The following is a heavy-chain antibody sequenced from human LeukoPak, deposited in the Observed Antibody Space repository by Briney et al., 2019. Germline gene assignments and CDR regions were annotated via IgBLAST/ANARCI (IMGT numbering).Heavy chain of an antibody. V-gene: IGHV3-9*01. J-gene: IGHJ3*02. CDR3: ARGLRLAAASDAFDI. CDR1: GCTFDDYA. CDR2: ISWNSGSI. D-gene: IGHD6-13*01. Sequence: PGGSLRLSCAASGCTFDDYAMHWVRQAPGKGLEWVSGISWNSGSIGYADSVKGRFTISRDNAKNSLYLQMNSLRAEDTAVYYCARGLRLAAASDAFDIWGQGTMVTVSS.